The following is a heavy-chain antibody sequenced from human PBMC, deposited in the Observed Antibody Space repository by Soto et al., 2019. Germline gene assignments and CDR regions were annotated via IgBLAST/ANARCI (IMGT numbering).Heavy chain of an antibody. V-gene: IGHV5-51*01. Sequence: GESLKISCKGSGYSFTNYWIGWVRQMPGKGLEWMGIIYPGDSDTRFSPSFQGQVTISADKSISTAYLQWSNLKASDTAMYYCARVHIVVVPAANRFNYYGMDVWGQGTTGTGS. D-gene: IGHD2-2*01. CDR2: IYPGDSDT. J-gene: IGHJ6*01. CDR3: ARVHIVVVPAANRFNYYGMDV. CDR1: GYSFTNYW.